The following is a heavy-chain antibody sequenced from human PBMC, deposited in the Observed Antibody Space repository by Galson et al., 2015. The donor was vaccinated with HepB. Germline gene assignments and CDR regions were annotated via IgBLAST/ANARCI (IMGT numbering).Heavy chain of an antibody. CDR1: GFTFGDYA. CDR2: IRSKAYGGTT. D-gene: IGHD3-3*01. J-gene: IGHJ4*02. V-gene: IGHV3-49*03. Sequence: SLRLSCAASGFTFGDYAMSWFRQAPGKGLEWVGFIRSKAYGGTTEYAASVKGRFTISRDDSKSIAYLQMNSLKTEDTAVYYCTRPPAGGLNYDFWSGYYKWSEEYYFDYWGQGTLVTVSS. CDR3: TRPPAGGLNYDFWSGYYKWSEEYYFDY.